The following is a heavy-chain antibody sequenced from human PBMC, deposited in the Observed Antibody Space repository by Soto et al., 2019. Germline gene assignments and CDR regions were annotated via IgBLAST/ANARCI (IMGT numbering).Heavy chain of an antibody. CDR2: ISYDGSNK. D-gene: IGHD3-22*01. J-gene: IGHJ4*02. CDR3: AKDLVAASYESSGNFDY. V-gene: IGHV3-30*18. Sequence: QVQLVESGGGVVQPGRSLRLSCAASGFTFSSYGMHWVRQAPGKGLEWVAVISYDGSNKYYADSVKGRFTISRDNSKNTLYLQMNSLRAEDTAVYYCAKDLVAASYESSGNFDYWVQGSLVTVSS. CDR1: GFTFSSYG.